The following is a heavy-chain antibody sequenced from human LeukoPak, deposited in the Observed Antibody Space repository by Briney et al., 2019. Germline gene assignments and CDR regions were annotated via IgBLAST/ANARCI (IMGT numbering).Heavy chain of an antibody. CDR3: AKAVRGYSSSSDY. Sequence: HPGGSLRLSCAASGFTFSSYAMSWVRQAPGKGLEWVSVVSGSGGSTYYADSVKGRFTISRDNSKNTLYLQMNSLRAEDTAVYYYAKAVRGYSSSSDYWGQGTLVTVSS. V-gene: IGHV3-23*01. CDR1: GFTFSSYA. D-gene: IGHD6-13*01. J-gene: IGHJ4*02. CDR2: VSGSGGST.